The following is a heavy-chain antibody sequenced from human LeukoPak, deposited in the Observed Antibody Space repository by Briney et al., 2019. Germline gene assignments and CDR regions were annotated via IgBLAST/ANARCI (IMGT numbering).Heavy chain of an antibody. CDR2: INHSGST. V-gene: IGHV4-34*01. CDR3: AREARLITGTGTFDP. Sequence: AETLSLTCAGCGGSFSGYYWSWIRQPPGKGLEWMGEINHSGSTNYNPSLKSRVTISVDTSKNQFSLKLSSVTAADTAVYYCAREARLITGTGTFDPWGQGTLVTVSS. CDR1: GGSFSGYY. D-gene: IGHD1/OR15-1a*01. J-gene: IGHJ5*02.